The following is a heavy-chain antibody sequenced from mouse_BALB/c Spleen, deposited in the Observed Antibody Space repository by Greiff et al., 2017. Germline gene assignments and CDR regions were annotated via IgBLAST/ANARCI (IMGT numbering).Heavy chain of an antibody. V-gene: IGHV5-6*02. CDR3: ASLTGTKVFAY. CDR1: GFTFSSYG. D-gene: IGHD4-1*01. CDR2: ISSGGSYT. J-gene: IGHJ3*01. Sequence: EVKLVESGGDLVKPGGSLKLSCAASGFTFSSYGMSWVRQTPDKRLEWVATISSGGSYTYYPDSVKGRFTISRDNAKNTLYLQMSSLKSEDTAMYYCASLTGTKVFAYWGQGTLVTVSA.